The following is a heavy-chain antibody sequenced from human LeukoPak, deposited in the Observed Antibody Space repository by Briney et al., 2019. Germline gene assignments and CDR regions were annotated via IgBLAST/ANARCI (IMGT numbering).Heavy chain of an antibody. V-gene: IGHV4-34*01. CDR1: GGSFSGYY. Sequence: SETLSLTRAVYGGSFSGYYWSWIRQPPGKGPEWIGEINHSGSTNYNPSLKSRVTISVDTSKNQFSLKLSSVTAADTAVYYCARGRWVVVAATHEYFQHWGQGTLVTVSS. CDR3: ARGRWVVVAATHEYFQH. J-gene: IGHJ1*01. CDR2: INHSGST. D-gene: IGHD2-15*01.